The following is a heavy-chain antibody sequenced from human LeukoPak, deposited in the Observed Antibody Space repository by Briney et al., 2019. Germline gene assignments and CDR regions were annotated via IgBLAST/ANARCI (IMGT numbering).Heavy chain of an antibody. CDR1: GGSISSGGYY. J-gene: IGHJ4*02. D-gene: IGHD3-16*02. V-gene: IGHV4-31*03. Sequence: SETLSLTCTVSGGSISSGGYYWSWIRQHPGKGLEWIGYIYYSGSTYYNPSLKSRVTISVDTSKNQFSLKLSSVTAADTAVYYCARGVTDYVWGSYRFPYFDYWGQGTLVTVSS. CDR3: ARGVTDYVWGSYRFPYFDY. CDR2: IYYSGST.